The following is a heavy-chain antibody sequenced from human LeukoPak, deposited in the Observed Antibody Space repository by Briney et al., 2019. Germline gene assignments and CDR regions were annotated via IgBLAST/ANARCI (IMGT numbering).Heavy chain of an antibody. D-gene: IGHD5-24*01. CDR2: IKPNGGDT. Sequence: SVKLSCNSSGYIFTDYNLHWVRHAPAQRLEWVGIIKPNGGDTSYAQTFQGRVFMTRDTSTSTVYMELSSLKSEDTAVYYCARVRDGYNDAYDIWGQGTMVTVSS. J-gene: IGHJ3*02. V-gene: IGHV1-46*01. CDR1: GYIFTDYN. CDR3: ARVRDGYNDAYDI.